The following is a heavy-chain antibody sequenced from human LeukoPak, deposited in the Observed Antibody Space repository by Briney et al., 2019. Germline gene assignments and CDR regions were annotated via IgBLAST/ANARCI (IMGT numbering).Heavy chain of an antibody. V-gene: IGHV3-53*01. J-gene: IGHJ4*02. Sequence: PGGSLRLSCAASGFTFSSNFMSWVRQAPGKGLEWVSVIYSDGSTFYADSVKGRFTISRDNSKNTLYLQMNSLRAEDTAVYFCARDSSGYLYFDNWGQGTLVTVSS. CDR3: ARDSSGYLYFDN. CDR2: IYSDGST. D-gene: IGHD3-22*01. CDR1: GFTFSSNF.